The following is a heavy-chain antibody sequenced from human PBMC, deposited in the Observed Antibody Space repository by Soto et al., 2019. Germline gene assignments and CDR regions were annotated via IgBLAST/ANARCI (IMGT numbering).Heavy chain of an antibody. CDR3: ARDEATTYYYYYGMDV. CDR2: IWYDGSNK. V-gene: IGHV3-33*01. Sequence: QVQLVESGGGVVQPGRSLRLSCAASGFTFSTNGMHWVRQAPAKGLEWGAVIWYDGSNKNYADSVKGRFTISRDNSKNTLYLQMNSLRAEDTAVYYCARDEATTYYYYYGMDVWGQGTTVTVSS. J-gene: IGHJ6*02. CDR1: GFTFSTNG.